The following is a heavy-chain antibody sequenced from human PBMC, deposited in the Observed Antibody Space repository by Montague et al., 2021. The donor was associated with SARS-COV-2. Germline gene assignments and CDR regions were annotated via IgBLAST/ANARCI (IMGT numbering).Heavy chain of an antibody. CDR3: ARRGYYDSAGYHWHLDL. CDR2: ISSNGKI. D-gene: IGHD3-22*01. Sequence: SETLSLTCTVSGGSINDHYRSWIRQSPGKGLEWIGYISSNGKINYNPSLKSRVTLSADASRNESSLKLDSVTAADTAVYFCARRGYYDSAGYHWHLDLWGRGMLVTVSS. CDR1: GGSINDHY. J-gene: IGHJ2*01. V-gene: IGHV4-4*09.